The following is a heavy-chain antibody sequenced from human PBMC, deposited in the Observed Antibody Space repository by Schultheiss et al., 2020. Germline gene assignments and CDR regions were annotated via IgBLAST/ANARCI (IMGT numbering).Heavy chain of an antibody. CDR3: ARRRGAGTTWYYYYYMDV. D-gene: IGHD1-1*01. CDR2: IYITSGST. V-gene: IGHV4-61*01. Sequence: SETLSLTCTVSGGSVSSGSYYWSWIRQPPGKGLEWIGRIYITSGSTNYNPSLRSRVTISVDTSKNQFSLKLSSVTAADTAVYYCARRRGAGTTWYYYYYMDVWGKGTTVTVSS. CDR1: GGSVSSGSYY. J-gene: IGHJ6*03.